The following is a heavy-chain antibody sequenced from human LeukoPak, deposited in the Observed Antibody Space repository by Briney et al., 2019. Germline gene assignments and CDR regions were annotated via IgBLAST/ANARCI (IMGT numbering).Heavy chain of an antibody. CDR3: ARDCPVVPAACFDY. D-gene: IGHD2-2*01. J-gene: IGHJ4*02. CDR1: GGSFSGYY. CDR2: INHSGST. V-gene: IGHV4-34*01. Sequence: PSETLSLTCAVYGGSFSGYYWSWIRQPPGKGLEWIGEINHSGSTNYNPSLKSRVTISVDTSKNQFSLKLSSVTAADTAVYYCARDCPVVPAACFDYWGQGTLVTVSS.